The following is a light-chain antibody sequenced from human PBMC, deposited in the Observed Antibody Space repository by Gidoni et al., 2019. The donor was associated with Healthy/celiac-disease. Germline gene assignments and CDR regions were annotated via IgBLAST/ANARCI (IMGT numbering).Light chain of an antibody. Sequence: QSALTQPASVSVSPGQSITISCTGTSSDVGSYNLVSWYQQHPGKAPKLMIYEVSKRPSGVSNRFSGSKSSNTASLTISGLQAEDEADYYCCSYAGSSTHYVFGTGTKVTVL. CDR2: EVS. CDR1: SSDVGSYNL. J-gene: IGLJ1*01. CDR3: CSYAGSSTHYV. V-gene: IGLV2-23*02.